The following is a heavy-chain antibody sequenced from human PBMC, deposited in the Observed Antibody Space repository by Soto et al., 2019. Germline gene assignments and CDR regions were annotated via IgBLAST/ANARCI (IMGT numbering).Heavy chain of an antibody. V-gene: IGHV3-7*03. CDR3: ASYISGYEPYYFDY. D-gene: IGHD5-12*01. Sequence: GGSLRLSCAGSGFTFSSYAMHWVRQAPGKGLEWVANIKQDGSEKYYVDSVKGRFTISRDNAKNSLYLQMNSLRAEDTAVYYCASYISGYEPYYFDYWGQGNLVTVSS. J-gene: IGHJ4*02. CDR2: IKQDGSEK. CDR1: GFTFSSYA.